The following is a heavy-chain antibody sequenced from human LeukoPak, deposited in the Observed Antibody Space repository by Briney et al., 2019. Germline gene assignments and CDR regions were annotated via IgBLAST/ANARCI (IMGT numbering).Heavy chain of an antibody. CDR1: GFTFNNYW. Sequence: PGGSLRPSCAASGFTFNNYWMAWVRQAPGKGLEWVANTKQDESTRNYVDSVKGRFTISRDNAQNSLYLQMNSLRAEDTAVYYCARDDGGSLDYWGQGTLVTVSS. CDR2: TKQDESTR. CDR3: ARDDGGSLDY. D-gene: IGHD1-26*01. V-gene: IGHV3-7*01. J-gene: IGHJ4*02.